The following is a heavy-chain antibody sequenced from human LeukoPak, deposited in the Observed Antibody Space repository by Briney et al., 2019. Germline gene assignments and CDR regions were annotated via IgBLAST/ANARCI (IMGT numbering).Heavy chain of an antibody. CDR2: INHSGST. Sequence: SETLSLTCAVYGGSFSGYYWSWIRQPPGKGLEWIGEINHSGSTNYNPSLKSRVTISVDTSKNQFSLKLSSVTAADTAVYHCARGRFDFWSGPFAGDWGQGTLVTVSS. CDR1: GGSFSGYY. CDR3: ARGRFDFWSGPFAGD. D-gene: IGHD3-3*01. J-gene: IGHJ4*02. V-gene: IGHV4-34*01.